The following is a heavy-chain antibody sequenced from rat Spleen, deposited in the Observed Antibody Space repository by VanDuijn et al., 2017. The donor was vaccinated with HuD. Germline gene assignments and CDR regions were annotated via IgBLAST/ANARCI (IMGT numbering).Heavy chain of an antibody. Sequence: QVQLKESGPGLVQPSETLSLTCTVSGFSLTSYSVSWVRQPSGKGPEWMGRMWYDGDTAYNSALKSRLSISRDTSKSQVFLKMNSLQTEDTAIYFCTRGRSGDGYYFDYWGQGVMVTVSS. D-gene: IGHD1-1*01. V-gene: IGHV2-15*01. CDR2: MWYDGDT. CDR3: TRGRSGDGYYFDY. CDR1: GFSLTSYS. J-gene: IGHJ2*01.